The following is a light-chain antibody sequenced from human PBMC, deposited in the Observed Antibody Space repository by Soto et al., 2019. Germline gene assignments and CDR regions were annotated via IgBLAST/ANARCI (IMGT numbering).Light chain of an antibody. V-gene: IGKV1-39*01. CDR2: GAS. CDR1: QNIGSY. CDR3: QQSYITPF. J-gene: IGKJ3*01. Sequence: DIQMTQSPSSLSASVGDRVAITCRASQNIGSYFNWYQQKPGKAPRLLIYGASSLQSGVPSRLSGSGSGTDVTLTISSLQPEEFATYYYQQSYITPFFGPGTKVDVK.